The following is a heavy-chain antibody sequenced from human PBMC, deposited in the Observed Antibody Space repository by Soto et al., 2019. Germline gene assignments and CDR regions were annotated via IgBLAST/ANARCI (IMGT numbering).Heavy chain of an antibody. V-gene: IGHV3-30-3*01. Sequence: QVQLVESGGGVVQPGRSLRLSCAASGFTFSSYAMHWVRQAPGKGLEWVAVISYDGSNKYYADSVKGRFTISRDNSKNTLYLQMNSLRAEDTAVYYCAREVGGAFDIWGQGTMVTVSS. CDR1: GFTFSSYA. CDR2: ISYDGSNK. J-gene: IGHJ3*02. CDR3: AREVGGAFDI. D-gene: IGHD3-16*01.